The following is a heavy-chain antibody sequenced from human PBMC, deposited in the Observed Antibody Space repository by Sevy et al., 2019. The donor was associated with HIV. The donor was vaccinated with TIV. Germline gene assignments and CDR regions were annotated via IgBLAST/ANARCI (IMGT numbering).Heavy chain of an antibody. CDR3: ARHALGYCSGGNCYVSD. D-gene: IGHD2-15*01. V-gene: IGHV5-51*01. Sequence: GESLKISCKASGYSFTNNWIGWVRQMPGKGLEWMGIIYPGDSDTRYSPSFQGQVIISAEKSISTAYLQWSSLKASDTAMYYCARHALGYCSGGNCYVSDWGQGTLVTVSS. J-gene: IGHJ4*02. CDR2: IYPGDSDT. CDR1: GYSFTNNW.